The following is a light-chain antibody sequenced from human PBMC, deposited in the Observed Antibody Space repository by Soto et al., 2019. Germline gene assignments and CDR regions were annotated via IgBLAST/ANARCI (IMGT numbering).Light chain of an antibody. CDR1: QSVSRQ. CDR2: DAS. Sequence: EIVLTQSPVTLSLSPGERATLSCRASQSVSRQLAWYQQKPGQAPRLLIYDASNRATGIPARFSGSGSGTDFTRTISSLEPEDFAVDHCQQGYNFGPGTKLDIK. V-gene: IGKV3-11*01. J-gene: IGKJ3*01. CDR3: QQGYN.